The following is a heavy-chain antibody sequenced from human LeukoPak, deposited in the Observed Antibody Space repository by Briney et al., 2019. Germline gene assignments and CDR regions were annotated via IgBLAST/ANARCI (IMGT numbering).Heavy chain of an antibody. CDR3: AKAWYSSGWYFDY. V-gene: IGHV3-23*01. CDR1: GFTFSNYA. CDR2: ISGSGGST. D-gene: IGHD6-19*01. J-gene: IGHJ4*02. Sequence: GGSLRLSCAASGFTFSNYAMTWVRQAPGKGLEWVSAISGSGGSTYYADSVKGRFTISRDNSKNTLYLQMNSLRAEDTAVYYCAKAWYSSGWYFDYWGQGTLVTVSS.